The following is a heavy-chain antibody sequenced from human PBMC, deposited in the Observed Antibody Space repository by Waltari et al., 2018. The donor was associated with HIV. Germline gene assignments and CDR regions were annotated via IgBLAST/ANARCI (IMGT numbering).Heavy chain of an antibody. CDR1: GYTFTNYG. J-gene: IGHJ6*03. Sequence: QVQLVQSGPEVKKLGASVKVSCKASGYTFTNYGITWVRQAPGQGLEWMGWIGPSNDNTNYAQNLQGRVTMTTDISTNTAYMELRSLRSDDTAVYYCARGRYGVGFYMDVWGKGTTVTVSS. CDR2: IGPSNDNT. V-gene: IGHV1-18*04. D-gene: IGHD4-17*01. CDR3: ARGRYGVGFYMDV.